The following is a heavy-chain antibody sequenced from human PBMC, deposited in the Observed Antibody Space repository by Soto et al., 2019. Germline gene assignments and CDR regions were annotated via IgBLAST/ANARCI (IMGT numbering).Heavy chain of an antibody. CDR1: GGTFSSYA. D-gene: IGHD6-13*01. V-gene: IGHV1-69*13. Sequence: SVKVSCKASGGTFSSYAISWVRQAPGQGLGWMGGIIPIFGTANYAQKFQGRVTITADESTSTAYMELSSLRSEDTAVYYCARVWQQLANWFDPWGQGTLVTVSS. CDR2: IIPIFGTA. J-gene: IGHJ5*02. CDR3: ARVWQQLANWFDP.